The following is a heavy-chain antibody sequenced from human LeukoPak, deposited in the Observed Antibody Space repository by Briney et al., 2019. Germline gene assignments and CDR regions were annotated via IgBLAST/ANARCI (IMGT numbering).Heavy chain of an antibody. CDR2: ISSSSSYI. CDR1: GFTFSSYS. J-gene: IGHJ4*02. V-gene: IGHV3-21*01. D-gene: IGHD5-18*01. CDR3: ARAHNAGYSYGYLHY. Sequence: GGSLRLSCAASGFTFSSYSMNWVRQAPGKGLKWVSSISSSSSYIYYADSVKGRFTISRDNAKNSLYLQMNSLRAEDTAVYYCARAHNAGYSYGYLHYWGQGTLVTVSS.